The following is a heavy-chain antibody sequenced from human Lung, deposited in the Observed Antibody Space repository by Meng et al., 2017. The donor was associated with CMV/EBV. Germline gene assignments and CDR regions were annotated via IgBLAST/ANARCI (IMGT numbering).Heavy chain of an antibody. Sequence: TVSRDTMHWVRQDPGKGLEWVAVISYDGSNKDYADSVKGRFTISRDNSKNTLYLQMNSLRAEDTAVYYCARDVGYYDSSGYYSPIFDYWGQGTLVTVSS. D-gene: IGHD3-22*01. V-gene: IGHV3-30-3*01. CDR1: TVSRDT. J-gene: IGHJ4*02. CDR2: ISYDGSNK. CDR3: ARDVGYYDSSGYYSPIFDY.